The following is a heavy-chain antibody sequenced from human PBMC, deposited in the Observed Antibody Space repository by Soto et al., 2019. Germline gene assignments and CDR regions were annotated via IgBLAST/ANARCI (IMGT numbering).Heavy chain of an antibody. J-gene: IGHJ6*02. Sequence: GGSLRLSCAASGFTFSSYGMHWVRQAPGKGLEWVAVISYDGSNKYYADSVKGRFTISRDNSKNTLYLQMNSLRVEDTALYYCAKDVLRFLEWLAFYSMDVWGQGTTVTVSS. CDR2: ISYDGSNK. D-gene: IGHD3-3*01. CDR3: AKDVLRFLEWLAFYSMDV. V-gene: IGHV3-30*18. CDR1: GFTFSSYG.